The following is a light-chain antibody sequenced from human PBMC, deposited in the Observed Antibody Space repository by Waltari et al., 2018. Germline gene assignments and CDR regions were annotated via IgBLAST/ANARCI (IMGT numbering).Light chain of an antibody. V-gene: IGLV2-23*02. CDR3: CSYTTSDTFV. J-gene: IGLJ2*01. Sequence: QSALTQPASVSGSPGQSITISCTGTSSEVGRYNFATWYKQHPGKAPKLMIYEASKRPSGVSNRFSGSKSGNTASLTISGLQAEDEADYYCCSYTTSDTFVFGGGTKLTVL. CDR2: EAS. CDR1: SSEVGRYNF.